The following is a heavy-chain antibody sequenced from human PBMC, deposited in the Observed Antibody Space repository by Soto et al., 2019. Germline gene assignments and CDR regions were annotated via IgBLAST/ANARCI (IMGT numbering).Heavy chain of an antibody. D-gene: IGHD5-12*01. CDR2: IFPYDSDT. J-gene: IGHJ4*02. CDR1: GYSFPGFW. V-gene: IGHV5-51*01. Sequence: PXESLKTSCAACGYSFPGFWICWVRQMPGKGLEWMGIIFPYDSDTRYSPSLQGQVTISADKSISTAYLQWSSLKASDTAMYYCARRGAGYNYDYWGQGTLVTVSS. CDR3: ARRGAGYNYDY.